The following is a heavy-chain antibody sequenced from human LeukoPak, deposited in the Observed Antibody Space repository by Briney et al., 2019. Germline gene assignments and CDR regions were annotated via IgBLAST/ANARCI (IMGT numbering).Heavy chain of an antibody. Sequence: GASVKVSCKASDYVFNTYGINWLRQAPGQGLEWMGWINPNSGGTNYAQKFQGRVTMTRDTSISTAYMELSRLRSDDTAVCYRARIAVAGYFDYWGQGTLVTVSS. V-gene: IGHV1-2*02. CDR3: ARIAVAGYFDY. D-gene: IGHD6-19*01. CDR1: DYVFNTYG. J-gene: IGHJ4*02. CDR2: INPNSGGT.